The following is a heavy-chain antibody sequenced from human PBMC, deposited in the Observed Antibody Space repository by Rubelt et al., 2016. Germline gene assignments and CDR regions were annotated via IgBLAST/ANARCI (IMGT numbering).Heavy chain of an antibody. D-gene: IGHD2-21*02. J-gene: IGHJ4*02. CDR2: FFGGDTT. CDR1: GFTVSTNY. V-gene: IGHV3-53*01. Sequence: QLVESGGNLVQPGGSLRLSCAASGFTVSTNYMSWVRQAPGKGLEWVSVFFGGDTTDYVDSVRGRFTSSRDNSKNTLYLQRNSLRVDDTAVYFCVRETAVNMWGQGTLVTVSS. CDR3: VRETAVNM.